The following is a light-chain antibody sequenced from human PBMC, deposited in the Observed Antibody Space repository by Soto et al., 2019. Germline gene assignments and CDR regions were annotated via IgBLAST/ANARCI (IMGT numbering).Light chain of an antibody. CDR2: HNY. CDR3: SAWDDSLSAYV. Sequence: QCALTQPPSESGTPGQRVTISCSGSSSNIGSDFVYWYQQLPGTAPKLLIYHNYQRPSGVPDRFSGSKSGTSGSLAISDLRSEDEADYYCSAWDDSLSAYVFGAGTKLTVL. CDR1: SSNIGSDF. J-gene: IGLJ1*01. V-gene: IGLV1-47*01.